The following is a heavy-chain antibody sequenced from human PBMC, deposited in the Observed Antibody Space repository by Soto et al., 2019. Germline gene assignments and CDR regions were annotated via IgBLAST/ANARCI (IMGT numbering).Heavy chain of an antibody. CDR3: ASGQYGDYGYYYYYMDV. CDR1: GGSISSSSYY. V-gene: IGHV4-39*01. J-gene: IGHJ6*03. Sequence: AETLSLTCTVSGGSISSSSYYWGWIRQPPGKGLEWIGSSYYSGSTYYNPSLKSRVTISVHTSKNQFSLKLSSVTAADTAVYYCASGQYGDYGYYYYYMDVWGKGTTVTVSS. D-gene: IGHD4-17*01. CDR2: SYYSGST.